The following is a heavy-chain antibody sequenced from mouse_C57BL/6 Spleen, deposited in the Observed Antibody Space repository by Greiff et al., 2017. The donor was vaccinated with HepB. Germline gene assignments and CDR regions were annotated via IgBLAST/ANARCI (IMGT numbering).Heavy chain of an antibody. CDR3: ARRGNSWYFDV. CDR1: GFTFSDYY. J-gene: IGHJ1*03. Sequence: EVKLVESGGGLVQPGGSLKLSCAASGFTFSDYYMYWVRQTPEKRLEWVAYISNGGGSTYYPDTVKGRFTISRDNAKTTLYLQMSRLKSEDTAMYYCARRGNSWYFDVWGTGTTVTVSS. CDR2: ISNGGGST. V-gene: IGHV5-12*01. D-gene: IGHD2-1*01.